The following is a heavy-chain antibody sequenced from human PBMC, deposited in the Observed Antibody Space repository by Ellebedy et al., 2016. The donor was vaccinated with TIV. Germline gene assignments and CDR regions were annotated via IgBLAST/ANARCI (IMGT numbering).Heavy chain of an antibody. D-gene: IGHD6-19*01. CDR3: ARDQWLGRAYYFDS. J-gene: IGHJ4*02. V-gene: IGHV3-7*01. CDR2: IKQDGSEK. Sequence: GGSLRLSCTASGFTFSNYYMSWVRQAPGKGLEWVANIKQDGSEKYYVDSVKGRFTISRDNAKNSLYLQMKSLRAEDTAVYYCARDQWLGRAYYFDSWGQGTLVTVSS. CDR1: GFTFSNYY.